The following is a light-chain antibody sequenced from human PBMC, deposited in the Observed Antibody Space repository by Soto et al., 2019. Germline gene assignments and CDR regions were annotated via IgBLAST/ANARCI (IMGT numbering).Light chain of an antibody. CDR3: QQRSNWPPEFT. CDR2: DAS. J-gene: IGKJ3*01. V-gene: IGKV3-11*01. CDR1: QSVSSY. Sequence: ELALSQSPATLSLTPGERATLSYRASQSVSSYLAWYQQKPGQAPRLLIYDASNRATGIPARFSGSGSGTDFTLTISSLEPEDFAVYYCQQRSNWPPEFTFGPGTKVDIK.